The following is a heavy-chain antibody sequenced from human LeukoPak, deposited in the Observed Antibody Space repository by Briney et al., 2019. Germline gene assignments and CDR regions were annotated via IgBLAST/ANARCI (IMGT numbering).Heavy chain of an antibody. Sequence: SETLSLTCAVYGGSFSGYYWSWIRQPPGKGLEWIGGINHSGSTNYNPSLKSRVTISVDTSKNQFSLKLNSVTAADTAVYYCARGPLDYDGTGYNYYYYMDVWGKGTTVTVSS. J-gene: IGHJ6*03. CDR2: INHSGST. CDR3: ARGPLDYDGTGYNYYYYMDV. V-gene: IGHV4-34*01. D-gene: IGHD3-22*01. CDR1: GGSFSGYY.